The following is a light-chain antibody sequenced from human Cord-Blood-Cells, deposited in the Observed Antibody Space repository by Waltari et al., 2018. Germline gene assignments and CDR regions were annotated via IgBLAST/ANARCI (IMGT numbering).Light chain of an antibody. J-gene: IGKJ3*01. CDR3: QQYGSSFT. CDR1: QSVSSSY. CDR2: GAS. V-gene: IGKV3-20*01. Sequence: EIALTQSPGTLSLSPGERATLSCRASQSVSSSYLAWYQQKPGQAPRLLIYGASSRATGIPYRFSGSGSGTDFTLTISRLEPEDFAVYYCQQYGSSFTFGPGTKVDIK.